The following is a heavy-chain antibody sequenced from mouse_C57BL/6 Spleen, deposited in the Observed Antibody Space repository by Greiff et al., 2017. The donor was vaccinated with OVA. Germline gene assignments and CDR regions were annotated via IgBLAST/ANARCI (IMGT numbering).Heavy chain of an antibody. Sequence: EVKLVESGEGLVKPGGSLKLSCAASGFTFSSYAMSWVRQTPEKRLEWVAYISSGGDYIYYADTVKGRFTISRDNARNTLYLQMSSRKSEDTAMYYCTRDPPTGVPSWFAYWGQGTLGTVSA. CDR1: GFTFSSYA. J-gene: IGHJ3*01. CDR2: ISSGGDYI. D-gene: IGHD6-1*01. V-gene: IGHV5-9-1*02. CDR3: TRDPPTGVPSWFAY.